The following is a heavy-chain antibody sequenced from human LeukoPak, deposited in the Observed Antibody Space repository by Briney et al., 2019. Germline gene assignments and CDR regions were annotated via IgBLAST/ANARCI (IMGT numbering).Heavy chain of an antibody. J-gene: IGHJ4*02. V-gene: IGHV3-23*01. CDR1: GFTFNNYA. D-gene: IGHD3-10*01. CDR2: ISGSDAGT. CDR3: TRDPRVLDY. Sequence: GGSLRLSCAASGFTFNNYAMSWVRQAPGKGLEWVSAISGSDAGTYYADSVKGRFTMSRDNAKNSLYLQMNSLRTEDTAVYYCTRDPRVLDYWGQGTLVTVSS.